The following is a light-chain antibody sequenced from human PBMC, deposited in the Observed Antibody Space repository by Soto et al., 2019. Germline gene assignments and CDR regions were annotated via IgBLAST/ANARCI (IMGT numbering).Light chain of an antibody. CDR3: QQYNTYSRT. CDR2: TAS. J-gene: IGKJ1*01. CDR1: QSISSW. V-gene: IGKV1-5*03. Sequence: DIQMTQSPSTLSASVGDRVTITCRASQSISSWLAWYQQKPGKSPKLLISTASNLESGVPSRFSGSGSGTEFTLTISSLQPDDFATYYCQQYNTYSRTFGQGTKVDIK.